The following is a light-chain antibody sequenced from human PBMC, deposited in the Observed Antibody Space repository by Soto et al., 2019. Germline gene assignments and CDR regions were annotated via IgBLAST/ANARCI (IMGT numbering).Light chain of an antibody. Sequence: DIQMTQSPSSVSAFVGDRVTITCRASQGIKNWLAWYQEKPGKAPKLLIYAASNLQSGVPSRFSGSGSGTDFTLTIGSLQPEDFATYYCQQANSFPYTFGQGTKLEIK. CDR3: QQANSFPYT. CDR1: QGIKNW. CDR2: AAS. J-gene: IGKJ2*01. V-gene: IGKV1-12*01.